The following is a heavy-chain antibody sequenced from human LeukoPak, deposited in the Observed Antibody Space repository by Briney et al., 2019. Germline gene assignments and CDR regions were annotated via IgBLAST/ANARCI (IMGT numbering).Heavy chain of an antibody. D-gene: IGHD1-26*01. Sequence: GGSLRLSCAASGFTFSSYAMSWVRQAPGKGLEWVANIKQDGSEKYYVDSVKGRFTISRDNAKNSLYLQMNSLRAEDTAVYYCARDGYSGSYYDIWGQGTMVTVSS. J-gene: IGHJ3*02. CDR3: ARDGYSGSYYDI. CDR2: IKQDGSEK. CDR1: GFTFSSYA. V-gene: IGHV3-7*04.